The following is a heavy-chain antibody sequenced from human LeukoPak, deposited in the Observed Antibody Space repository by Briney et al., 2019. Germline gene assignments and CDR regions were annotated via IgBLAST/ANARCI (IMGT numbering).Heavy chain of an antibody. J-gene: IGHJ5*02. CDR2: INHSGST. D-gene: IGHD6-13*01. CDR3: ARGLEQQLARSGWFDP. Sequence: PSETLSLTCAVYGGSFSGYYWSWIRQPPGKGLEWIGEINHSGSTNYNPSLKSRVTISVDTSKNQFSLKLSSVTAADTAVYYCARGLEQQLARSGWFDPWGQGTLVTVSS. V-gene: IGHV4-34*01. CDR1: GGSFSGYY.